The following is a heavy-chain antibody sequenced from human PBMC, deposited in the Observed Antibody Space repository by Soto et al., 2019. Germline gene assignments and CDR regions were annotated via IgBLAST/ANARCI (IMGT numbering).Heavy chain of an antibody. Sequence: SGPTLVNPTRTVTLTCTFSGFSLSTSIMGVGWIRQPPGKALEWLALIDWNDDKRYSPSLKSRLTITKDTSKNQVVLTMTNMDPVDTATYYCARSYCSSTSCQNWFDPWGQGTLVTVSS. J-gene: IGHJ5*02. CDR2: IDWNDDK. V-gene: IGHV2-5*01. CDR1: GFSLSTSIMG. D-gene: IGHD2-2*01. CDR3: ARSYCSSTSCQNWFDP.